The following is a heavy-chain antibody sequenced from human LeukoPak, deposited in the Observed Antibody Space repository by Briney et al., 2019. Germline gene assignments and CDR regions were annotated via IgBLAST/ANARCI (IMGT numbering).Heavy chain of an antibody. D-gene: IGHD2-15*01. CDR1: GFTFSSYA. Sequence: GGSLRLSCAASGFTFSSYAMSWVRQAPGKGLEWVSAIRGSDGSTYYADSVKGRFTISRDDSKNTLYLQMNSLRAEDTALYYCAKCSGGNCYSPLDIWGQGTMVTVSS. J-gene: IGHJ3*02. CDR2: IRGSDGST. CDR3: AKCSGGNCYSPLDI. V-gene: IGHV3-23*01.